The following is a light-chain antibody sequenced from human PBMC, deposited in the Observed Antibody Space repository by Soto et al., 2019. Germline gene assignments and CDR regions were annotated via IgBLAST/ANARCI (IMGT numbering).Light chain of an antibody. J-gene: IGLJ2*01. Sequence: QPVLTQPASVSGSPGPSVTLTCTGTSSDVGANTYVSWYQQQLANAPILLIYAVADRHWGVSDRFSCSKSGNTARLPISALQAEDEAVYYCCSYATSDTHVVFGGGTKLTVL. CDR2: AVA. CDR1: SSDVGANTY. V-gene: IGLV2-14*03. CDR3: CSYATSDTHVV.